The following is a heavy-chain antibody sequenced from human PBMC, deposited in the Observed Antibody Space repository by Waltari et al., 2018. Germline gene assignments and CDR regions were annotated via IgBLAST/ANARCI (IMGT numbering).Heavy chain of an antibody. D-gene: IGHD1-26*01. J-gene: IGHJ3*02. CDR3: ASVVGEGAFDI. CDR1: GFTFSSYS. CDR2: ISSSSSYR. Sequence: EVQLVESGGGLVKPGGSLRLSCAASGFTFSSYSMNWVRQAPGKGLEWVSSISSSSSYRDYADSGKGRFTISRDNAKNSLYLQMNSLRAEDTAVYYCASVVGEGAFDIWGQGTMVTVSS. V-gene: IGHV3-21*01.